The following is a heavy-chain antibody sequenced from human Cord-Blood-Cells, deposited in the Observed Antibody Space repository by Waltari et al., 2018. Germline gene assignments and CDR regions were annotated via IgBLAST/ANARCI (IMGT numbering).Heavy chain of an antibody. Sequence: AGLLKPSETLSLTCAVYGGSFSGYYWSWIRQPPGKGLEWIGEINHSGSTNYNPSLKSRVTISVDTSKNQFSLKLSSVNAADTAVYYCARGFLGTPDAFDIWGPGTMVTVSS. V-gene: IGHV4-34*01. J-gene: IGHJ3*02. CDR1: GGSFSGYY. CDR2: INHSGST. D-gene: IGHD1-1*01. CDR3: ARGFLGTPDAFDI.